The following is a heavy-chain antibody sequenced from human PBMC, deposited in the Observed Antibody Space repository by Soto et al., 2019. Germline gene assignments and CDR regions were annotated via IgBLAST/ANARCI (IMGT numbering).Heavy chain of an antibody. CDR2: IIPILGIA. CDR3: ARGGDYSWYYYYMDV. Sequence: SVKVSCKASGGTFSSYTMRWVRQAPGQGLEWMGRIIPILGIANYAQKFQGRVTITADKSTSTAYMELSSLRSEDTAVYYCARGGDYSWYYYYMDVWGKGTTVTVSS. J-gene: IGHJ6*03. CDR1: GGTFSSYT. V-gene: IGHV1-69*02. D-gene: IGHD4-17*01.